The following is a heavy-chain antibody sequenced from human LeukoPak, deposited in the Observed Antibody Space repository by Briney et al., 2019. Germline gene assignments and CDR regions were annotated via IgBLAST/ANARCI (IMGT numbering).Heavy chain of an antibody. J-gene: IGHJ6*02. Sequence: SVKVSCKASGGTFSSYAISWVRQAPGQGLEWMGGIIPIFGTANYAQKFQGRVTITADESTSTAYMELSSLRSEDTAVYYCASGYCSSTSCYRDYYYGMDVWGQGTTVIVSS. CDR1: GGTFSSYA. CDR2: IIPIFGTA. CDR3: ASGYCSSTSCYRDYYYGMDV. V-gene: IGHV1-69*13. D-gene: IGHD2-2*02.